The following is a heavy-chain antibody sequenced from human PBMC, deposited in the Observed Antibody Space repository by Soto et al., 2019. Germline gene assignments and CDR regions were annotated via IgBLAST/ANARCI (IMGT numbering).Heavy chain of an antibody. V-gene: IGHV4-30-2*01. Sequence: QLQLQESGSGLVKPSQTLSLTCAVSGGSISSGGYSWSWIRQPPGKGLEWIGYIYHSGSTYYNPSLTSRVTISVDRFKNQFSLDLSSVAAADTAVYYGAGGPGVARNYWGQGTLVTVSS. CDR2: IYHSGST. D-gene: IGHD5-12*01. J-gene: IGHJ4*02. CDR1: GGSISSGGYS. CDR3: AGGPGVARNY.